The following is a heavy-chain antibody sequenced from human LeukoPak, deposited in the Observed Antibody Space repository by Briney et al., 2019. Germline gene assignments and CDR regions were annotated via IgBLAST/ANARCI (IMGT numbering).Heavy chain of an antibody. CDR3: ARGAITIFGVAPNLSNWFDP. J-gene: IGHJ5*02. D-gene: IGHD3-3*01. V-gene: IGHV3-21*01. CDR1: GFTFSSYS. Sequence: GGSLRLSCAASGFTFSSYSMNWVRQAPGKGLEWVSSISSSSYIYYADSVKGRFTISRDNAKNSLYLQMNSLRAVDTAVYYCARGAITIFGVAPNLSNWFDPWGQGTLVTVSS. CDR2: ISSSSYI.